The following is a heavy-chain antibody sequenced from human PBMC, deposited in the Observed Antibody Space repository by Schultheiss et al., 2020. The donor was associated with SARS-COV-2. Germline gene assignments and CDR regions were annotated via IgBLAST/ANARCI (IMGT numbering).Heavy chain of an antibody. CDR2: IGPTGSTI. CDR3: ASHPDSHWFDY. Sequence: GGSLRLSCAGSGFTFSRHAMNWVRQAPGKGLEWISYIGPTGSTIYYADSVKGRFSISRDNAKNSLYLQMNSLRDEDTAVYYFASHPDSHWFDYWGQGTLVTVSS. V-gene: IGHV3-48*02. J-gene: IGHJ4*02. D-gene: IGHD1-1*01. CDR1: GFTFSRHA.